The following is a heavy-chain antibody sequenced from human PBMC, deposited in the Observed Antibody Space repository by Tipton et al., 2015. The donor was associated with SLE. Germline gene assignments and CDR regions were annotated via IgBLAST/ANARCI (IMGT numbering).Heavy chain of an antibody. CDR2: IYYSGSP. CDR1: GGSITNSNYF. D-gene: IGHD3-3*01. J-gene: IGHJ4*02. V-gene: IGHV4-39*07. Sequence: TLSLTCSVSGGSITNSNYFWGWIRQPPGKGLEWIGNIYYSGSPYYNPSPKSRVTISVNTSKNQFSLRLSSVTAADTAMFYCASGTLEWSHEPDYWGQGTLVTVSS. CDR3: ASGTLEWSHEPDY.